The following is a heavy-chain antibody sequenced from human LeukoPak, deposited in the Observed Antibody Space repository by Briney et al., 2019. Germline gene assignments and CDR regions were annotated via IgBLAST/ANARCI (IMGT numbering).Heavy chain of an antibody. CDR3: AEDFDLRIPDAFEI. CDR1: GFTFSNYA. CDR2: ISGSGDST. J-gene: IGHJ3*02. Sequence: PGGSLRLSCAASGFTFSNYAMSWVRQAPGKGLEWVSGISGSGDSTYYADSVKGRFTISRDNSKNTLYLQMNSLRAEDAAVYYCAEDFDLRIPDAFEIWGQGTRVTVSS. V-gene: IGHV3-23*01. D-gene: IGHD3/OR15-3a*01.